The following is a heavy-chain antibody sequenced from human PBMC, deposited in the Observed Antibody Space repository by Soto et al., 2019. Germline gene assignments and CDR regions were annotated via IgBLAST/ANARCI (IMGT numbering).Heavy chain of an antibody. D-gene: IGHD1-7*01. CDR1: GYSFTKYW. CDR3: VRHRTAGTTIDGMAV. CDR2: IYPDESDT. V-gene: IGHV5-51*01. J-gene: IGHJ6*02. Sequence: PGESLKICCKGSGYSFTKYWIGWVRQMPGKGLEWMAIIYPDESDTRYSPSFQGQVTISADKSISTAYLQWSSLKASDTAMYYCVRHRTAGTTIDGMAVWGQGTTVTVSS.